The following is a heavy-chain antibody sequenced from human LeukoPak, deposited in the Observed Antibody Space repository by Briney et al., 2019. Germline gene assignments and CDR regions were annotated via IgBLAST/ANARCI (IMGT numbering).Heavy chain of an antibody. J-gene: IGHJ4*02. V-gene: IGHV4-39*01. Sequence: SETLSLTCTVSGGSISGSSYYWGWIRQPPGKGLEWIGSIYYSGSTYYNPSLKSRVTISVDTSKNQFSLKLSSVTAADTAVYYCATIDTGSGYWGQGTLVTVSS. CDR1: GGSISGSSYY. D-gene: IGHD3-9*01. CDR3: ATIDTGSGY. CDR2: IYYSGST.